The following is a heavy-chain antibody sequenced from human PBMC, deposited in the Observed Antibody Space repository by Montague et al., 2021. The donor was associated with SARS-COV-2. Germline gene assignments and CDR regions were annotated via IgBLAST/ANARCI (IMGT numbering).Heavy chain of an antibody. CDR3: VTEDRRPSWSY. Sequence: SLRLSCAASGLTFSHYGMTWIRQAPGRGLEWVAYISPDGSQRSYVDSMEGRFTISRDNAKSSVSLQMDSLRVDDTAVYYCVTEDRRPSWSYWGLGTLVTISS. D-gene: IGHD2-15*01. CDR2: ISPDGSQR. CDR1: GLTFSHYG. J-gene: IGHJ4*02. V-gene: IGHV3-7*01.